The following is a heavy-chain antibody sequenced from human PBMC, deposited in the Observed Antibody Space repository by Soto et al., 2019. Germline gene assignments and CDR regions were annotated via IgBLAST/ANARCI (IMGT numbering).Heavy chain of an antibody. J-gene: IGHJ4*02. V-gene: IGHV4-39*01. CDR1: GGSISSSSYY. CDR3: ASNYGSGSYDTDY. Sequence: SETLSLTCTVSGGSISSSSYYWGWIRQPPGKGLEWIGSIYYSGSTYYNPSLKSRVAISVDTSKNQFSLKLSSVTAADTAVYYCASNYGSGSYDTDYWGQGTLVTVSS. D-gene: IGHD3-10*01. CDR2: IYYSGST.